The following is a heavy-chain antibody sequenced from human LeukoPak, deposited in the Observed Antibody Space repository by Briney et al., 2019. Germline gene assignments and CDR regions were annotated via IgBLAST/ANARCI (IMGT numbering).Heavy chain of an antibody. J-gene: IGHJ4*02. CDR2: INHSGST. D-gene: IGHD1-26*01. CDR3: ANSDGWWETSYFDY. CDR1: GGSFSGYY. Sequence: SETLSLTCAVYGGSFSGYYWSWIRQPPGKGLEWIGEINHSGSTNYNPSLKSRVTISVDTSKNQFSLKLSSVTAEDTAVYYCANSDGWWETSYFDYWGQGTLVTVSS. V-gene: IGHV4-34*01.